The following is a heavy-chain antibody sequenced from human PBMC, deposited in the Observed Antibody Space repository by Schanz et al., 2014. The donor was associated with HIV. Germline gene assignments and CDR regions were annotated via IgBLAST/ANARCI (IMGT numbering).Heavy chain of an antibody. J-gene: IGHJ4*02. CDR1: GFNFNNYA. Sequence: EVQLLESGGGLEQPGGSLRLSCAASGFNFNNYAMTWVRQAPGKGLEWVSSISESGGRTYYADSVNGRFTISRDNSKNTLYLQMTTLRSDDTAVYYCARATYTSGWYGVDYWGQGTLVTVSS. CDR2: ISESGGRT. D-gene: IGHD6-19*01. CDR3: ARATYTSGWYGVDY. V-gene: IGHV3-23*01.